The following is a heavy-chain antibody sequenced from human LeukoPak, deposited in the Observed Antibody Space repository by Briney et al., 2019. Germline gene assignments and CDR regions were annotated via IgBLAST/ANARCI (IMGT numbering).Heavy chain of an antibody. CDR1: AGSFSGYY. D-gene: IGHD3-9*01. J-gene: IGHJ5*02. CDR3: ARGGNYDILTGLHWFDP. V-gene: IGHV4-34*01. Sequence: SETLSLTCAVYAGSFSGYYWSWIRQPPGKGLEWIGEINHSGSTNYNPSLKSRVTISVDTSKNQFSLKLSSVTAADTAVYYCARGGNYDILTGLHWFDPWGQGTLVTVSS. CDR2: INHSGST.